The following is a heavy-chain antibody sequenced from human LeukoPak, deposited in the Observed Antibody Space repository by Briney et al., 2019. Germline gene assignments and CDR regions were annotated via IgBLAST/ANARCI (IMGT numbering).Heavy chain of an antibody. J-gene: IGHJ4*02. CDR3: ARAYYYDSSGYYLGLDY. CDR1: GGSFSGYY. Sequence: SETLSLTCAVYGGSFSGYYWSWIRQPPGKGLEWIGEINHSGSTDYNPSLKSRVTISVDTSKNQFSLKLSSVTAADTAVYYCARAYYYDSSGYYLGLDYWGQGTLVTVSS. D-gene: IGHD3-22*01. CDR2: INHSGST. V-gene: IGHV4-34*01.